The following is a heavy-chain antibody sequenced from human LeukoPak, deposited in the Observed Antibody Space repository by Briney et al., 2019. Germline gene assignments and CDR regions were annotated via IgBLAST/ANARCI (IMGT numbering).Heavy chain of an antibody. V-gene: IGHV4-34*01. CDR3: ARVFGVVINTYYYYYMDV. CDR1: GGSFSGYY. CDR2: INHSGST. D-gene: IGHD3-3*01. Sequence: SETLSLTCAVYGGSFSGYYWSWIRQPPGKGLEWIGEINHSGSTNYNPSLKSRVTISVDTSKNQFSLKLSSVTAADTAVYYCARVFGVVINTYYYYYMDVWGKGTTVTVSS. J-gene: IGHJ6*03.